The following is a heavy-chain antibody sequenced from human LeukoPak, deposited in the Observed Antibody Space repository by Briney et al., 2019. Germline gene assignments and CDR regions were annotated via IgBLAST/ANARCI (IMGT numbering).Heavy chain of an antibody. CDR3: ARSEWPSYNWFDP. CDR2: IYCSGST. J-gene: IGHJ5*02. CDR1: GGSISSSSYY. V-gene: IGHV4-39*01. D-gene: IGHD3-3*01. Sequence: SETLSLTCTVSGGSISSSSYYWGWISQPPGKGLEWIGSIYCSGSTYYNPSLKSRVTISVDTSKNQFSLKLSSVTAADTAVYYCARSEWPSYNWFDPWGQGTLVTVSS.